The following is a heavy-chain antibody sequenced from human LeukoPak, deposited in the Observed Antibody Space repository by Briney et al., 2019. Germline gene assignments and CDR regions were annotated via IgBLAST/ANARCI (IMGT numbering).Heavy chain of an antibody. CDR1: GYTFTSYG. CDR3: ASREYCSSTSCDYYYYGMDV. Sequence: ASVKVSCKPSGYTFTSYGISWVRQAPGQGLEWMGWISVYSGNTNYAQKLQGRVTMTTDTSTSTPYMELRSLRSDDTAVYYCASREYCSSTSCDYYYYGMDVWGQGTTVTVSS. CDR2: ISVYSGNT. J-gene: IGHJ6*02. V-gene: IGHV1-18*01. D-gene: IGHD2-2*01.